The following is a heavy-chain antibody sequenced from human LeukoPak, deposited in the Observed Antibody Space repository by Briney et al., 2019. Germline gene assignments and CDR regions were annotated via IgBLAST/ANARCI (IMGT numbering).Heavy chain of an antibody. CDR2: IKSKTDGGTT. CDR3: TTRRGYSGSRNY. Sequence: GGSLRLSCAASGFTFSSYGMHWVRQAPGKGLEWVGRIKSKTDGGTTDYAAPVKGRFTISRDDSKNTLYLQMNSLKTEDTAVYYCTTRRGYSGSRNYWGQGTLVTVSS. D-gene: IGHD1-26*01. CDR1: GFTFSSYG. J-gene: IGHJ4*02. V-gene: IGHV3-15*01.